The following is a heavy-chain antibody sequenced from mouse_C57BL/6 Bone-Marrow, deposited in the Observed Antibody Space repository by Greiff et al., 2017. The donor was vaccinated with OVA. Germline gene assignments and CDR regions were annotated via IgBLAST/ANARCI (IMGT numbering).Heavy chain of an antibody. V-gene: IGHV5-16*01. J-gene: IGHJ1*03. CDR3: ARGDYGSRDWYFDV. Sequence: EVMLVESEGGLVQPGSSMKLSCTASGFTFSDYYMAWVRQVPEKGLEWVANINYDGSSTYYLDSLKSRFIISRDNAKNILYLQMSSLKSEDTATYYCARGDYGSRDWYFDVWGTGTTVTVSS. CDR2: INYDGSST. CDR1: GFTFSDYY. D-gene: IGHD1-1*01.